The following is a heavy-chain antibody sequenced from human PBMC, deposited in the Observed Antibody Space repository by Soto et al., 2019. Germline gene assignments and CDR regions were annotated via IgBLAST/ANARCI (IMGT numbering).Heavy chain of an antibody. CDR2: IYYSGST. Sequence: QVQLQESGPGLVKPSQTLSLTCTVSGGSISSGGYYWSWIRQHPGKGLEWIGCIYYSGSTYYNPSLQSRVTLAVETSQNQFSLRLSSVTAADTAVSYGARSPDYWGQGTLVTVSS. V-gene: IGHV4-31*03. J-gene: IGHJ4*02. CDR1: GGSISSGGYY. CDR3: ARSPDY.